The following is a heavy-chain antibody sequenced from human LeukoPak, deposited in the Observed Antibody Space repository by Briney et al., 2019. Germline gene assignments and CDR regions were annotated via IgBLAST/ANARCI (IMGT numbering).Heavy chain of an antibody. CDR2: IIPILGIA. J-gene: IGHJ5*02. V-gene: IGHV1-69*04. CDR3: ARGTRAEQLGSNWFDP. Sequence: ASVKVSCKASGGTFSSYAISWVRQAPGQGLEWMGRIIPILGIANYAQKFQGRVTITADKSTSTAYMELSSLRSEDTAVYYCARGTRAEQLGSNWFDPWGQGTLVTVSS. CDR1: GGTFSSYA. D-gene: IGHD6-6*01.